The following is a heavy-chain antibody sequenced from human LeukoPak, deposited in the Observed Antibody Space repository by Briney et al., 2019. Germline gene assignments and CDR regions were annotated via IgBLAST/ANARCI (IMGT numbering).Heavy chain of an antibody. CDR1: EFDFSSHA. Sequence: GGSLRLSCAASEFDFSSHAMTWVRQAPGKGLEWVSAISISGSKTYYADSVKGRFTNSRDNSKNTLYLQMNSLRAEDTAVYYCANEIRPNDYWGQGTQVTVSS. D-gene: IGHD4-17*01. V-gene: IGHV3-23*01. CDR2: ISISGSKT. J-gene: IGHJ4*02. CDR3: ANEIRPNDY.